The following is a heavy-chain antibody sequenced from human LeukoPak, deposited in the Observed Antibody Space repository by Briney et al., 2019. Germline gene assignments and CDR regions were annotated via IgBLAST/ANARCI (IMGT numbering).Heavy chain of an antibody. J-gene: IGHJ6*02. CDR3: ARDAGHQLSRRNYYAMDV. Sequence: SETLSLTCAVSGGSISSSNWWSWVRQPPGKGLEWIGEIYHSGSTNYNPSLKSRVTISVDKSKNQFSLKLSSVTAADTAVYYCARDAGHQLSRRNYYAMDVWGQGTTVTVSS. D-gene: IGHD2-2*01. V-gene: IGHV4-4*02. CDR2: IYHSGST. CDR1: GGSISSSNW.